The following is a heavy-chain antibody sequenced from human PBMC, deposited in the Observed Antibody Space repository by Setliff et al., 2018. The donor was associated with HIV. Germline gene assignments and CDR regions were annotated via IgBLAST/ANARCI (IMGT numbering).Heavy chain of an antibody. CDR2: ISYTSRTI. CDR1: VFAFKIHN. V-gene: IGHV3-48*01. D-gene: IGHD2-8*02. J-gene: IGHJ6*03. Sequence: GGSLRLSCAASVFAFKIHNMNWVRQAPGKGLEWLSYISYTSRTIYYADSVKGRFTISRDNDNNSLYLQMDSLRAEDTAVYYCARDGGMGVYHMDVWGKGTTVTVSS. CDR3: ARDGGMGVYHMDV.